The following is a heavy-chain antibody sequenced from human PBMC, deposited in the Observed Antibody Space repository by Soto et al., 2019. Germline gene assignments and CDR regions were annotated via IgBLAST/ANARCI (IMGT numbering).Heavy chain of an antibody. CDR1: GGSISSYY. CDR3: ARHTTTVTTKFSRWFDP. V-gene: IGHV4-59*08. Sequence: QVQLQESGPGLVKPSETLSLTCTVSGGSISSYYWSWIRQPPGKGLEWIGYIYYSGSTNYNPSLKSRVTISVDTSKNQFSLKLSSVTAADTAVYHCARHTTTVTTKFSRWFDPWGQGTLVTVSS. CDR2: IYYSGST. J-gene: IGHJ5*02. D-gene: IGHD4-17*01.